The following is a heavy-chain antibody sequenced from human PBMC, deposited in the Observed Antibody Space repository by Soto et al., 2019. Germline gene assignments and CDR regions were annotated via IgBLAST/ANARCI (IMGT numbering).Heavy chain of an antibody. CDR3: AIRTGQLAIISEFDGDWFFEV. CDR1: GYTFTDYY. Sequence: ASVKVSCKASGYTFTDYYIHWVRQAPGQGLEWVGWINPDSGGANLAQRFQGRVTMTSDTSINTAYMELSSLRSDDTAVYYCAIRTGQLAIISEFDGDWFFEVWGRGTLVTVSS. J-gene: IGHJ2*01. D-gene: IGHD2-2*01. CDR2: INPDSGGA. V-gene: IGHV1-2*02.